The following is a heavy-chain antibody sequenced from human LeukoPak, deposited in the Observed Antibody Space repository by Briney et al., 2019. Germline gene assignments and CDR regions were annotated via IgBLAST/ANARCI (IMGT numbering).Heavy chain of an antibody. V-gene: IGHV4-4*07. CDR2: IYTSGST. Sequence: SETLSLTCTVSGGSISSYYWSWIRQPAGKGLEWIGRIYTSGSTNYNPSLKSRVTMSVDTSKKQSSLKLSSVTASDTAVYYCASQFYYDSRSYPAFDYWGQGTLVTVSS. CDR1: GGSISSYY. CDR3: ASQFYYDSRSYPAFDY. J-gene: IGHJ4*02. D-gene: IGHD3-22*01.